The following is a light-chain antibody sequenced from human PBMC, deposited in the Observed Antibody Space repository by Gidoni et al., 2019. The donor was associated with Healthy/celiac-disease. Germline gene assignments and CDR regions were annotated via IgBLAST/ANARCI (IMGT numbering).Light chain of an antibody. V-gene: IGKV1-33*01. Sequence: DIKITQSPSSLSASVGDRVTITCQASQDISNYLNWYQQKPGKAPKLLIYDASNLETGVPSRFSGSGSGTDFTFTISSLQPEDIATYYCQQYDNLPITFGGXTKVEIK. J-gene: IGKJ4*01. CDR3: QQYDNLPIT. CDR2: DAS. CDR1: QDISNY.